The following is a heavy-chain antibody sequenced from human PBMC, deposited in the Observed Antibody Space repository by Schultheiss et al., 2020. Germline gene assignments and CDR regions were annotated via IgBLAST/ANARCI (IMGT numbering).Heavy chain of an antibody. CDR2: IGTAGDT. V-gene: IGHV3-13*01. D-gene: IGHD6-13*01. CDR1: GFTFSSYD. Sequence: GGSLRLSCAASGFTFSSYDMHWVRQATGKGLEWVSAIGTAGDTYYPGSVKGRFTISRENAKNSLYLQMNSLRAGDTAVYYCAKASGIAAAGYYYYGMDVWGQGTTVTVSS. CDR3: AKASGIAAAGYYYYGMDV. J-gene: IGHJ6*02.